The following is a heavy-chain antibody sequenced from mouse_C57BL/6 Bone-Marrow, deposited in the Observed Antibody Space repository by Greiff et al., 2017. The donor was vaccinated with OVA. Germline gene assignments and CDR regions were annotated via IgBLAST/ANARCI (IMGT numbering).Heavy chain of an antibody. Sequence: QVQLQQSGAELVMPGASVKLSCKASGYTFTSYWMHWVKQRPGQGLEWIGEIDPSDSYTNYNQKFKGKSTLTVDKSSSTAYMQLSSLTSEDSAVYYCALYYDYGYAMDYWGQGTSVTVSS. CDR1: GYTFTSYW. D-gene: IGHD2-4*01. CDR2: IDPSDSYT. V-gene: IGHV1-69*01. J-gene: IGHJ4*01. CDR3: ALYYDYGYAMDY.